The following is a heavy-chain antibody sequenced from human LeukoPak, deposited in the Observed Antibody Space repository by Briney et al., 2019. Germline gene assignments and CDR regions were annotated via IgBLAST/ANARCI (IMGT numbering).Heavy chain of an antibody. CDR2: TSSSGSTL. CDR3: AELGITMIGGV. J-gene: IGHJ6*04. CDR1: GFTLSRYE. Sequence: GGSLRLSCAASGFTLSRYEMNWVRQAPGKGREGVSYTSSSGSTLYYAYSVKGRFTISRDNAKNSLYLQMNSLRAEDTAVYYCAELGITMIGGVWGKGTTVTISS. D-gene: IGHD3-10*02. V-gene: IGHV3-48*03.